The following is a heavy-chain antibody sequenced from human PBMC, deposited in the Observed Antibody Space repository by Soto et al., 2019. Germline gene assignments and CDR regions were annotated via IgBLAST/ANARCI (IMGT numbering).Heavy chain of an antibody. CDR3: ARDCGHGDYYFDY. J-gene: IGHJ4*02. V-gene: IGHV1-2*04. CDR2: INPNSGGT. Sequence: ASVKVSCKASGYTFTVYYMHWVRQAPGQGLEWMGWINPNSGGTNYAQKFQGWVTMTRDTSISTAYMELSRLRSDDTAVYYCARDCGHGDYYFDYWGQGTLVTVSS. CDR1: GYTFTVYY. D-gene: IGHD4-17*01.